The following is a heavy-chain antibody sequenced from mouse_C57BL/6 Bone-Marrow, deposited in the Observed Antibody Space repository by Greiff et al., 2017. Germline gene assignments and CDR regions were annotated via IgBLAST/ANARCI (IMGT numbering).Heavy chain of an antibody. D-gene: IGHD2-12*01. V-gene: IGHV1-55*01. Sequence: QVQLQQPGAELVKPGASVKMSCKASGYTFTSYWITWVKQRPGQGLEWIGDIYPGSGSTNYNEKFKSKATLTVDTSSSTAYMQLSSLTSEDSVVYYCARWDYSKRGFRYWGDGTLVFVS. J-gene: IGHJ3*01. CDR1: GYTFTSYW. CDR2: IYPGSGST. CDR3: ARWDYSKRGFRY.